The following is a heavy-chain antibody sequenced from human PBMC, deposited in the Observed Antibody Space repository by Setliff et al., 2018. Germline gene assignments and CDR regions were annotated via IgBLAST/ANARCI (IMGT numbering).Heavy chain of an antibody. J-gene: IGHJ4*02. D-gene: IGHD3-10*01. CDR1: GGSISSSSYY. Sequence: SETLSLTCTVSGGSISSSSYYWGWIRQPPGKGLEWIGSIYYSGSTYYNPSLKSQVTISVDTSKNQFSLKLSSVTAADTAVYYCAGLYYYGSGSYPAPIDYWGQGTLVTVSS. CDR2: IYYSGST. CDR3: AGLYYYGSGSYPAPIDY. V-gene: IGHV4-39*01.